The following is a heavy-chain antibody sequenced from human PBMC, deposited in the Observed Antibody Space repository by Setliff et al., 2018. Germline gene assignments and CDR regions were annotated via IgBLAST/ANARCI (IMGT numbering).Heavy chain of an antibody. CDR3: ARSMIQRNYYCGLDV. V-gene: IGHV4-4*07. J-gene: IGHJ6*02. Sequence: KTSETLSLTCSVSGGSISSYFWNWVRQPAGKGLEWIGRIYSNENTNYNPSLKSQVTMSIDTSKNQLSLKLSSVTAADTAVYYCARSMIQRNYYCGLDVWGQGTTVTVSS. CDR1: GGSISSYF. D-gene: IGHD3-16*01. CDR2: IYSNENT.